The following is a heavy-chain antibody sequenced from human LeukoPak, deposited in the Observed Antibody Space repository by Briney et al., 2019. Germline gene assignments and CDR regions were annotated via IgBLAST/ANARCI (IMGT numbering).Heavy chain of an antibody. CDR3: ARTIAAAQYYFDH. J-gene: IGHJ4*02. Sequence: PSETLPLTCTVSGGSIRSGGYYWSWIRQHPGKGPEWIGFTHYSGNTFYNPSLKSRVTISADTSKNQFSLKLSSVTAADTAVYYCARTIAAAQYYFDHWGQGTLVTVSS. V-gene: IGHV4-31*03. CDR2: THYSGNT. D-gene: IGHD6-25*01. CDR1: GGSIRSGGYY.